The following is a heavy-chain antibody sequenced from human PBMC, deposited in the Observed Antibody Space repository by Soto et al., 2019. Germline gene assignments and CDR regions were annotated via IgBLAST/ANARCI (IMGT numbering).Heavy chain of an antibody. CDR2: ISSTTNTI. D-gene: IGHD2-15*01. J-gene: IGHJ4*02. Sequence: EVQLVESGGGLVQPGGSLRLSCAASAFTFSRYSMNWVRQVPGKGLEWVSYISSTTNTIYYADSVKGRFTISRDNAKNSLYLHMNTLTDDDTAVYYCARGGYCSGSTSGGSCYSNLKFDYWGQGTLVTVSS. V-gene: IGHV3-48*02. CDR1: AFTFSRYS. CDR3: ARGGYCSGSTSGGSCYSNLKFDY.